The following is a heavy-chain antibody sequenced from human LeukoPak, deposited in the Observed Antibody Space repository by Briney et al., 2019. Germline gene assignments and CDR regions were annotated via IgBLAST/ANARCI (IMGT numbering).Heavy chain of an antibody. V-gene: IGHV1-2*02. CDR3: ARGSTIAAREFDY. CDR1: GYTFTVYY. Sequence: ASVKVSCKASGYTFTVYYMHWVRQAPGQGGGWMGWINPNSGDTNYAQKFQGRVTMTRDTSISTAYMELSRLRSDDTAVYYCARGSTIAAREFDYWGQGTLVTVSS. D-gene: IGHD6-6*01. J-gene: IGHJ4*02. CDR2: INPNSGDT.